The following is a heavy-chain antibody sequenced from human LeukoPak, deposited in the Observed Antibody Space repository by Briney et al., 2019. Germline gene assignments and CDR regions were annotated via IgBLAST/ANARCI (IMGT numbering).Heavy chain of an antibody. D-gene: IGHD4-17*01. Sequence: PGGSLRLSCAASGFTFSNDWMHWVRQAPGKGLVWVSRINSDGSSTTSADSVKGRFTISRDNAKNTLYLQMNSLRAEDTAVYYCAKGGATVIDYRGQGTLVTVSS. J-gene: IGHJ4*02. CDR3: AKGGATVIDY. CDR2: INSDGSST. V-gene: IGHV3-74*01. CDR1: GFTFSNDW.